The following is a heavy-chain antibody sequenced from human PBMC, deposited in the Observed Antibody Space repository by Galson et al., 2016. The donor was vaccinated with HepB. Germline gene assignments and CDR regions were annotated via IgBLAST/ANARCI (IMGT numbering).Heavy chain of an antibody. D-gene: IGHD3-10*01. CDR2: INPSNDYT. CDR3: ARGFFYGSGTYPCYFDY. Sequence: SVKVSCKASGYTFNIYYMHWVRQAPGQGLEWMGIINPSNDYTSYAQDFQGRVTMTRDTSTSTVYMELSGLRSEDTAGYYCARGFFYGSGTYPCYFDYWGQGTLITVSS. CDR1: GYTFNIYY. V-gene: IGHV1-46*02. J-gene: IGHJ4*02.